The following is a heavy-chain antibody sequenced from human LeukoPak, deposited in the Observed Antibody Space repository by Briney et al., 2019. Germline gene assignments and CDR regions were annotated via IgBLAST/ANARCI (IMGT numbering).Heavy chain of an antibody. Sequence: GWSLRLFCAASGFTFSSYSMNWVRQAPGKGLEWVSSISSSSSYIYYADSVKGRFTISRDNAKNSLYLQMNSLRAEDTAVYYCARDYGDYEYYFDYWGHGTLVTVSS. V-gene: IGHV3-21*01. CDR3: ARDYGDYEYYFDY. CDR1: GFTFSSYS. D-gene: IGHD4-17*01. J-gene: IGHJ4*01. CDR2: ISSSSSYI.